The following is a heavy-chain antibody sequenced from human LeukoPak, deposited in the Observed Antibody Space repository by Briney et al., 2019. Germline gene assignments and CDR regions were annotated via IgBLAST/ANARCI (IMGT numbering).Heavy chain of an antibody. J-gene: IGHJ3*02. CDR3: ARHQDSESCSQQDYDSFDI. Sequence: GESLKISCNAAGYSFTSHWIGWVRQMPGKGLEWMGVIYLRGSDIRYSPSFQGQVTISVDKSISTAYLQWSSLRASDTAMYYCARHQDSESCSQQDYDSFDIWGQGTMVTVSS. CDR2: IYLRGSDI. CDR1: GYSFTSHW. D-gene: IGHD1/OR15-1a*01. V-gene: IGHV5-51*01.